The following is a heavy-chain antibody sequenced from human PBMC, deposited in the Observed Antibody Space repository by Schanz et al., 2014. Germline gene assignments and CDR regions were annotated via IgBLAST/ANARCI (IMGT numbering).Heavy chain of an antibody. CDR3: ARHGDNGRALSFDI. J-gene: IGHJ3*02. D-gene: IGHD2-21*01. V-gene: IGHV3-66*04. Sequence: EVQLVESGGGLVQPGGSLRLSCAASGFTVSSNYMSWVRQAPGKGLEWVSVIYSGGSTYYADSVKGRFTISRDNSKNTLSLQMNSLRAEDTAVYYCARHGDNGRALSFDIWGQGTMVTVSS. CDR2: IYSGGST. CDR1: GFTVSSNY.